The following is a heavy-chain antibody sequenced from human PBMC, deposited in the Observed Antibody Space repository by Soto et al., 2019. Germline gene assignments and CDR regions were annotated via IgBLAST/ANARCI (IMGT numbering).Heavy chain of an antibody. CDR1: GFTFNNYA. J-gene: IGHJ4*02. D-gene: IGHD1-7*01. V-gene: IGHV3-23*01. CDR2: ISANGQGI. CDR3: AKDRNYPRDQFHN. Sequence: GGSLRLSCAASGFTFNNYAMSWVRQTPGKGLEWVSAISANGQGIYYADSVKGRFIISRDSSKNTVFLHMDSLTAEDTAVYYCAKDRNYPRDQFHNWGQGTLVTVSS.